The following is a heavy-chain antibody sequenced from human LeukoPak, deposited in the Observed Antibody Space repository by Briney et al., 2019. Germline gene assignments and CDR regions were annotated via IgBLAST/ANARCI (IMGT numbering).Heavy chain of an antibody. Sequence: SETLSLTCTVSGGSISSYYWSWIRQPPGKGLEWIAYIYYSGSADYNPSLKSRVTISVDTSRDQFSLKLSSVTAADTAIYYCAKVASYSIYNLFDIWGQGTLVTVSS. CDR3: AKVASYSIYNLFDI. CDR2: IYYSGSA. CDR1: GGSISSYY. J-gene: IGHJ4*02. V-gene: IGHV4-59*01. D-gene: IGHD6-13*01.